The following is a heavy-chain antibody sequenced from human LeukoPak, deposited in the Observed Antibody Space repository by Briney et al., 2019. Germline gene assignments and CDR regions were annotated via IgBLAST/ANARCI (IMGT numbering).Heavy chain of an antibody. D-gene: IGHD3-10*01. V-gene: IGHV4-38-2*02. CDR1: GYSISSGYY. Sequence: PSETLSLTCTVSGYSISSGYYWGWIRQPPGKGLEWIGNIFYSGSTYYSPSLKSRVTISLDTSRNQFSLKLNSVTAADTAVYYCAKSNGYGLIDIWGQGTMVTVSS. CDR3: AKSNGYGLIDI. J-gene: IGHJ3*02. CDR2: IFYSGST.